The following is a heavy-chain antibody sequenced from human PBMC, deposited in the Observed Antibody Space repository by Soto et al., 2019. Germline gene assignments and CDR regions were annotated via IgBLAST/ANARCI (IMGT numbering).Heavy chain of an antibody. CDR2: ISGSGGST. CDR1: GFTFSSYA. Sequence: GGSLRLSCAASGFTFSSYAMSWVRQAPGKGLEWVSSISGSGGSTYYADSVKGRFNISRDNSENTLYLQMNTLRAEDTAIYYCVLSRSYNRYYFHYWGLGSLVTVS. J-gene: IGHJ4*02. CDR3: VLSRSYNRYYFHY. V-gene: IGHV3-23*01. D-gene: IGHD1-26*01.